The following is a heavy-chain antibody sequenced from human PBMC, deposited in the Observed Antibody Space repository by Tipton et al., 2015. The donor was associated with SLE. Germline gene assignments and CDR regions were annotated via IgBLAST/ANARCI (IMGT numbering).Heavy chain of an antibody. V-gene: IGHV4-4*08. J-gene: IGHJ3*02. D-gene: IGHD2-15*01. CDR3: ARGRDGYCSGGNCYLLGPFDI. Sequence: LRLSCTVSGGSISSYYWSWIRQPPGKGLEWIGYIHTSGSTNYNPSLKSRVSVSVDTPKNQFSLRLNSVTAADTAVYYCARGRDGYCSGGNCYLLGPFDIWGQGTMVTVSS. CDR1: GGSISSYY. CDR2: IHTSGST.